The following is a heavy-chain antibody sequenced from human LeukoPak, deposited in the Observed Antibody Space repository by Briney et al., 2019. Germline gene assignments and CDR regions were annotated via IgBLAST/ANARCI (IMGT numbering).Heavy chain of an antibody. Sequence: SETLSLTCTVSGYSISSAYYWGWIRQSPGKGLEWIGSIYHTGSTYYNPSLKSRVTISLDASNKQFSLRLSSVTAADTAVYYCARGSHPVAGTLGGYFDPWGQGTLVTVSS. CDR1: GYSISSAYY. D-gene: IGHD6-19*01. J-gene: IGHJ4*02. CDR2: IYHTGST. V-gene: IGHV4-38-2*02. CDR3: ARGSHPVAGTLGGYFDP.